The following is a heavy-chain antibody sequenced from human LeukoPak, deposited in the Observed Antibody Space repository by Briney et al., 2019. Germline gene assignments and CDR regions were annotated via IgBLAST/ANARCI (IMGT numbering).Heavy chain of an antibody. V-gene: IGHV3-7*03. CDR2: INQDGGDK. Sequence: GGSLRLSCAASGFTFSTFWMHWVRQAPGKGLEWVANINQDGGDKKYVDSVKGRFTISRDNSKNTLYLQMNSLRAEDTALYYCAKKGYAGSGTYSYYFDYWGQGALVTVSS. J-gene: IGHJ4*02. D-gene: IGHD3-10*01. CDR1: GFTFSTFW. CDR3: AKKGYAGSGTYSYYFDY.